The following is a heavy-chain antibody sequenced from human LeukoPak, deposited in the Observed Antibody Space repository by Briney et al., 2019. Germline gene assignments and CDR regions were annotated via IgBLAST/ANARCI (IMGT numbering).Heavy chain of an antibody. CDR1: GYTFTGYY. D-gene: IGHD3-22*01. CDR3: ARPTHYYDSSDYYFDAFDI. CDR2: INPNSGGT. Sequence: ASLKVSCMASGYTFTGYYIHWVRQAPGQGLEWMGWINPNSGGTNYAQKFQGRVTMTRDTSISTAYMELSRLRSDDTAVYYCARPTHYYDSSDYYFDAFDIWGQGTMVTVSS. J-gene: IGHJ3*02. V-gene: IGHV1-2*02.